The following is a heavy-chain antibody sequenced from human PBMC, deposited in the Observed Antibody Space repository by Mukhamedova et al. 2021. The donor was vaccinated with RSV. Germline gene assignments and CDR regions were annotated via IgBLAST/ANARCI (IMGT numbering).Heavy chain of an antibody. J-gene: IGHJ6*02. CDR2: DDK. Sequence: DDKRYSPSLKSRLTITKDTSNNQVVLTMTNMDPVDTATYYCARLYCSSTSCYGGVDVWGQGTTVTVSS. D-gene: IGHD2-2*01. V-gene: IGHV2-5*01. CDR3: ARLYCSSTSCYGGVDV.